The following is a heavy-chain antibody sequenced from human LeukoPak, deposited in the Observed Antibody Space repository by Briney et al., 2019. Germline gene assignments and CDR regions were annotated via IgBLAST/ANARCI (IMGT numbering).Heavy chain of an antibody. J-gene: IGHJ4*02. V-gene: IGHV4-30-4*01. Sequence: PSETLSLTCTVSGGSISSGDYYWSWIRQPPGKGLEWIGYIYYSGSTYYNPSLKSRVTISVDTSKNQFSLKLSSVTAADTAVYYCAGVGYYGSGSYDYWGQGTLVTVSS. CDR2: IYYSGST. CDR1: GGSISSGDYY. CDR3: AGVGYYGSGSYDY. D-gene: IGHD3-10*01.